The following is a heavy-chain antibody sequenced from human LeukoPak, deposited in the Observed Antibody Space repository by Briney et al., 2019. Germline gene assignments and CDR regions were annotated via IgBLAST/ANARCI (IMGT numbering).Heavy chain of an antibody. CDR2: ISYDAKNN. CDR1: GFTFSDYA. D-gene: IGHD1-26*01. J-gene: IGHJ3*02. V-gene: IGHV3-30*04. CDR3: ARDSAYAFDI. Sequence: GGSLRLSCAASGFTFSDYAMHWVRQAPGKGLEWVTVISYDAKNNYYADSVKGRFTISRDNSKNTLYLQMNSLRGEDTAVYYCARDSAYAFDIWGQGTKVTVSS.